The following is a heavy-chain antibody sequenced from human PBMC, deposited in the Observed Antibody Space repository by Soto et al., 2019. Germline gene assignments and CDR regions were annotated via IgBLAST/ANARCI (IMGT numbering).Heavy chain of an antibody. CDR1: GFSLSTTAEG. D-gene: IGHD2-2*01. J-gene: IGHJ4*02. CDR3: PHGSCSSADYYPHPYHNN. V-gene: IGHV2-5*02. Sequence: QITLKESGPTLVKPTQTLTLTCTFSGFSLSTTAEGVGWIRQPPGKALEWLALIYWDDDERHSPSLKSRLTIHKDTTKTQVGLTTTNLDPVDTATYYRPHGSCSSADYYPHPYHNNWGQGNLVTLSP. CDR2: IYWDDDE.